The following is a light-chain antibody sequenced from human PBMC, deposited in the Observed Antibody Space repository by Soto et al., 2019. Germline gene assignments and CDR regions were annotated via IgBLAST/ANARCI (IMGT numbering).Light chain of an antibody. CDR2: DAS. V-gene: IGKV3-11*01. CDR3: QQRSNWPLT. Sequence: EIVLTQSPSTLSFSPLERSTLSCRASQSVSSYLVWYQQKPGQAPRLLIYDASNRATGIPARFSGSGSGTDFTLTISSLEPEDFAVYYCQQRSNWPLTFGGGTKVDIK. J-gene: IGKJ4*01. CDR1: QSVSSY.